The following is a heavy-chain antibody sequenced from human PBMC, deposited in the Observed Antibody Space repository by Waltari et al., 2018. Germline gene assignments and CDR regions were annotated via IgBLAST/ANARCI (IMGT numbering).Heavy chain of an antibody. Sequence: EVQLVESGGGLVQPGRSLRLSCAASGFTFDDYAMHWVRQAPGKGLEWVSGISWKSGSIGYADSVKGRFTISRDNAKNSRYLQMNSLRAEDTALYYCAKGGGGWYVGWYYFDYWGQGTLVTVSS. V-gene: IGHV3-9*01. D-gene: IGHD6-19*01. CDR2: ISWKSGSI. CDR3: AKGGGGWYVGWYYFDY. CDR1: GFTFDDYA. J-gene: IGHJ4*02.